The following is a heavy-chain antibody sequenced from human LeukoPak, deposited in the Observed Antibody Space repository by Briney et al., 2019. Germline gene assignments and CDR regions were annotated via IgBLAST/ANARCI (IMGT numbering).Heavy chain of an antibody. CDR1: GFTFSSYG. J-gene: IGHJ6*02. CDR2: IWYDGSNK. V-gene: IGHV3-33*01. CDR3: ARDSRSGWYYYYGMDV. Sequence: GGSLRLSCAASGFTFSSYGMHWVRQAPGKGLEWVAVIWYDGSNKYYANSVKGRFTISRDNSKNTLYLQVNSLRAEDTAVYYCARDSRSGWYYYYGMDVWGQGTTVTVSS. D-gene: IGHD6-25*01.